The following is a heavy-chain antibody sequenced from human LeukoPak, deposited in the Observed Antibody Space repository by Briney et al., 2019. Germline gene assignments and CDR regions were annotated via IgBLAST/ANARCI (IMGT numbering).Heavy chain of an antibody. D-gene: IGHD3-22*01. CDR2: IYYSGST. Sequence: PSETLSLTCTVSGGSISSGDYYWSWIRQPPGKGLEWIGYIYYSGSTYYNPSLKSRVTISVDTSKNQFSLKLSSVTAADTAVYYCARAPYYYDSSGYHFHYWGQGTLVTVSS. CDR1: GGSISSGDYY. V-gene: IGHV4-30-4*01. CDR3: ARAPYYYDSSGYHFHY. J-gene: IGHJ4*02.